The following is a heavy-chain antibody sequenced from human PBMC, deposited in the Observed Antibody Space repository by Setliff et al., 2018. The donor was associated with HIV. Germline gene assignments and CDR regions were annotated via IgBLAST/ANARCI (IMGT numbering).Heavy chain of an antibody. V-gene: IGHV4-59*12. J-gene: IGHJ6*03. Sequence: SETLSLTCTVSGGSISSYYWSWIRQPPGKGLEWIGYIYYSGDTKYKPSLKGRVTISIDTSKKQFSLRLKSVTAADTAMYYCARVSYYDKKGISFYYYYMDVWGKGTTVTVSS. CDR1: GGSISSYY. CDR3: ARVSYYDKKGISFYYYYMDV. D-gene: IGHD3-22*01. CDR2: IYYSGDT.